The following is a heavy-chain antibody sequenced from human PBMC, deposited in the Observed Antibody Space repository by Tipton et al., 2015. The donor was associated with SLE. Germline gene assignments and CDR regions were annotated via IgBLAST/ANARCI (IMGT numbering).Heavy chain of an antibody. V-gene: IGHV3-15*01. CDR1: GFTFSSYS. CDR3: LGGGY. D-gene: IGHD3-3*01. J-gene: IGHJ4*02. CDR2: IKSGPNSGTT. Sequence: SLRLSCAASGFTFSSYSMNWVRQAPGKGLEWVGHIKSGPNSGTTDYADPVKGRFTISRDDSQNMLFLQMDSLKTEDTAVYYCLGGGYWGQGTLVTVSS.